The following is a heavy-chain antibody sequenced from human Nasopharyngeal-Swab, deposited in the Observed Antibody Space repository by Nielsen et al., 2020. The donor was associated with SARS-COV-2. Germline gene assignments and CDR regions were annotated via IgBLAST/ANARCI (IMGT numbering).Heavy chain of an antibody. CDR3: ARSVGSYYGKGAFDI. V-gene: IGHV3-49*01. Sequence: GESLKISCTTSGFTFGDYAMSWFRQAPGKGLEWVGFIRSKTYGGAPEYAASVKGRFTISRAGAENIAYLQMNSLETEDTGVYYCARSVGSYYGKGAFDIWGQGTMVTVSS. D-gene: IGHD1-26*01. J-gene: IGHJ3*02. CDR1: GFTFGDYA. CDR2: IRSKTYGGAP.